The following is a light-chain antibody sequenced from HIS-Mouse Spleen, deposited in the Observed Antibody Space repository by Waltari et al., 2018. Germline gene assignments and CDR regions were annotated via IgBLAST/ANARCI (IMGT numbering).Light chain of an antibody. CDR1: QSVSSN. CDR3: QQYNNWPPWT. J-gene: IGKJ1*01. Sequence: EIVMTQSPATLSVSPGERATLSCRASQSVSSNLAWYQQKPGQAPRPLIYGASTRGTGIPARFSGSGSGTEFTLTISSLQSEDFAVYYCQQYNNWPPWTFGQGTKVEIK. V-gene: IGKV3-15*01. CDR2: GAS.